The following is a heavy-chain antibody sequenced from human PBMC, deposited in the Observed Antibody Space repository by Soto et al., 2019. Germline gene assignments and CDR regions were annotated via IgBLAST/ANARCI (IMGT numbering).Heavy chain of an antibody. CDR1: GFTFSTYA. V-gene: IGHV3-23*01. CDR2: ISGSSGST. J-gene: IGHJ6*02. Sequence: PGGSLRLSCSASGFTFSTYAMTWVRQAPGKGLEWVAVISGSSGSTYYADSVQGRFTISRDNSKNTLYLQMNSLRAEDTAVFYCARDLPALTWGGGFYFYGMDVWGQGTTVTVSS. D-gene: IGHD3-16*01. CDR3: ARDLPALTWGGGFYFYGMDV.